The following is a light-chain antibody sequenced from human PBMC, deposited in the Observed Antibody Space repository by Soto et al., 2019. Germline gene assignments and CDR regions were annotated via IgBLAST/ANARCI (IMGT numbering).Light chain of an antibody. V-gene: IGLV2-8*01. CDR3: SSYAGSNNFVV. Sequence: QSALTQPPSAPGSPGQSVTISCTGTSSDVGGYNYVSWYQQHPGKAPKLMIYEVSKRPSGAPDRFSGSKSGNTASLTVSGLQAEDEADYYCSSYAGSNNFVVFGGGTKVTVL. CDR1: SSDVGGYNY. CDR2: EVS. J-gene: IGLJ2*01.